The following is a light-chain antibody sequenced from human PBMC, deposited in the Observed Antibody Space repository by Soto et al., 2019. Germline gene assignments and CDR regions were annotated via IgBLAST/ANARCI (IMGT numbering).Light chain of an antibody. V-gene: IGLV2-14*03. CDR1: SSDIGGYNY. J-gene: IGLJ3*02. CDR3: SSYGASSTL. Sequence: QSALTQPASVSGSPGQSITISSTGSSSDIGGYNYVSWYQQHPGKAPQLMIYDVSYRPSGISDRFSGSKSGNTASLTISGLQPKDEADYYCSSYGASSTLFGGGTKLTVL. CDR2: DVS.